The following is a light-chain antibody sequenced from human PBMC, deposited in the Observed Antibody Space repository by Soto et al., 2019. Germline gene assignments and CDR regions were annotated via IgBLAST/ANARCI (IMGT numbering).Light chain of an antibody. CDR2: GAS. J-gene: IGKJ2*01. V-gene: IGKV3-20*01. CDR1: QSVSSSY. CDR3: QKYGTSPPKYT. Sequence: EIVLTQSPGTLSLSPGERATLFCRASQSVSSSYLAWYQQKPGQAPRLLIYGASSRATGIPDRFSGSGSGTDFTLTISRLEPEDFAVYYCQKYGTSPPKYTFGQGTKLEIK.